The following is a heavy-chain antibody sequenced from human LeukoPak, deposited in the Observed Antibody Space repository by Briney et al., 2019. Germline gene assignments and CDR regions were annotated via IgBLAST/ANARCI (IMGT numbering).Heavy chain of an antibody. J-gene: IGHJ4*02. V-gene: IGHV1-2*02. CDR1: GYTFTGYY. CDR3: ARDFEYNSAPFYFDY. Sequence: ASVKVSSKASGYTFTGYYLHWVRQAPGQGLEWVGWINPNTGGTNYAQRFQGRVTMTGDTSISTAYMELSRLRSDDTAVYYCARDFEYNSAPFYFDYWGQGTLVTVSS. CDR2: INPNTGGT. D-gene: IGHD6-6*01.